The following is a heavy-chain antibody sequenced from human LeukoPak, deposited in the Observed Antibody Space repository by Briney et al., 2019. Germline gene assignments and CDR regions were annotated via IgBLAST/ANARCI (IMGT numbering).Heavy chain of an antibody. CDR3: ARELSGNYYYYYAMDV. V-gene: IGHV3-30-3*01. Sequence: GGSLRLSCAASGFTFTSYAMHWVRRAPGKGLEWVAVISYDGSNKYYVESVKGRFTISRDNSKNTLYLQMNSLRTEDTAVYYCARELSGNYYYYYAMDVWGQGTTVTVSS. CDR1: GFTFTSYA. D-gene: IGHD6-19*01. J-gene: IGHJ6*02. CDR2: ISYDGSNK.